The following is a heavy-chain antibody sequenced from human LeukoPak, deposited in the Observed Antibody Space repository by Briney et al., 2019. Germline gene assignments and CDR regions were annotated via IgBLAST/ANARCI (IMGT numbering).Heavy chain of an antibody. CDR1: GGSISSSSYY. V-gene: IGHV4-39*01. J-gene: IGHJ6*03. CDR3: ASVRRGFGESSKYYSYYYMDV. CDR2: IYYSGST. D-gene: IGHD3-10*01. Sequence: PSETLSLTCTVSGGSISSSSYYWGWIRQPPGKGLEWTGNIYYSGSTYCNPSLKSRVTISVDTSKNQFSLKLSAVTAADTAVSYCASVRRGFGESSKYYSYYYMDVWGNGTTVTISS.